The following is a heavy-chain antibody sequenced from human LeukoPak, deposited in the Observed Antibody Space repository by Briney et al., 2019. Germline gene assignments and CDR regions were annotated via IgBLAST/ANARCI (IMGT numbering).Heavy chain of an antibody. CDR2: IYHSGST. J-gene: IGHJ3*02. V-gene: IGHV4-30-2*01. CDR3: ARGARWNDVFATHDAFDI. CDR1: GGSIRSGGYS. D-gene: IGHD1-1*01. Sequence: SQTLSLTCAVSGGSIRSGGYSWSWIRQPPGKGLEWIGYIYHSGSTYYNPSLKSRVTISVDRSKNQFSLKLSSVTAADTAVYYCARGARWNDVFATHDAFDIWGQGTMVTVSS.